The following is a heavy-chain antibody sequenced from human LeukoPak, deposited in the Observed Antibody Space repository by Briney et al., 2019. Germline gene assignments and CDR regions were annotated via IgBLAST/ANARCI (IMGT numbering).Heavy chain of an antibody. CDR2: IRSKAYGGTT. Sequence: PGGSLRLSGTASGFTFGDYAMSWVRQAPGKGLEWVGFIRSKAYGGTTEYAASVKGRFTISRDDSKSIAYLQMNSLKTEDTAVHYCTRDVVRSRYYYGSGSYSDYYYYGMDVWGKGTTVTVSS. CDR3: TRDVVRSRYYYGSGSYSDYYYYGMDV. J-gene: IGHJ6*04. D-gene: IGHD3-10*01. CDR1: GFTFGDYA. V-gene: IGHV3-49*04.